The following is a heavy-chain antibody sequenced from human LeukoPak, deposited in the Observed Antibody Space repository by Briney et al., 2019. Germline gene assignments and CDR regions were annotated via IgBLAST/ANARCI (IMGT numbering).Heavy chain of an antibody. CDR2: TSHSGST. J-gene: IGHJ3*02. Sequence: SETLSLTCTASGGSMMTYYWSWIRQPPGKGLEWIGYTSHSGSTTYSPSLQSRATISVDTSKNQFSLKLNSVTAADTAVFYCARANDFGETNDAFDISGQGTMVTVSS. CDR1: GGSMMTYY. CDR3: ARANDFGETNDAFDI. D-gene: IGHD4-17*01. V-gene: IGHV4-59*01.